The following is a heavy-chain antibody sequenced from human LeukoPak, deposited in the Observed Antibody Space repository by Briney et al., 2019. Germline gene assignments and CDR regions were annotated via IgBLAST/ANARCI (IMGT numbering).Heavy chain of an antibody. D-gene: IGHD5-18*01. Sequence: PGRSLRLSCAASGFTFSSYAMHWVRQAPGKGLEWVAVISYDGSNKYYADSVKGRFTISRDNSKNTLYLQMNSLRAEDTAVYYCARDQDTAMAPPFYYYYGMDVWGQGTTVTVSS. CDR2: ISYDGSNK. CDR1: GFTFSSYA. CDR3: ARDQDTAMAPPFYYYYGMDV. V-gene: IGHV3-30-3*01. J-gene: IGHJ6*02.